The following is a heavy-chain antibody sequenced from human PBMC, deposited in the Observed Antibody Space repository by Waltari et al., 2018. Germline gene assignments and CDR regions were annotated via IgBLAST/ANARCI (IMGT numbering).Heavy chain of an antibody. V-gene: IGHV1-2*02. Sequence: QVQLVQSGAEVKKPGASVKVSCKASGYTFTGYYLHWFRQAPGQGLEWMGWINPNSGGTNYAQKLQGRVTMTTDTSTSTAYMELRSLRSDDTAVYYCARDRDFIVGARDYWGQGTLVTVSS. CDR1: GYTFTGYY. J-gene: IGHJ4*02. CDR3: ARDRDFIVGARDY. D-gene: IGHD1-26*01. CDR2: INPNSGGT.